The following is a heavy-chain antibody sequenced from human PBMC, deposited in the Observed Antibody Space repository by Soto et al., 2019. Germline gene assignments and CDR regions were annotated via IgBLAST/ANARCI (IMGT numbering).Heavy chain of an antibody. D-gene: IGHD3-3*01. Sequence: PGGSLRLSCAASGFTFSSYAMHWVRQAPGKGLEWVAVISYDGSNKYYADSVKGRFTISRDNSKNTLYLQMNSLRAEDTAVYYCASLRFLEWLSPSTLLAYFDYWGQGTLVTVSS. CDR2: ISYDGSNK. J-gene: IGHJ4*02. V-gene: IGHV3-30-3*01. CDR3: ASLRFLEWLSPSTLLAYFDY. CDR1: GFTFSSYA.